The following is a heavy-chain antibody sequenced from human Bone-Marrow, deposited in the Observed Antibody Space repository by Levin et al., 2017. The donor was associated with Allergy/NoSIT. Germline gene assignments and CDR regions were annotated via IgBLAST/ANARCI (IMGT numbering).Heavy chain of an antibody. CDR2: IWYDGSNK. Sequence: GGSLRLSCAASGFTFSSYGMHWVRQAPGKGLEWVAVIWYDGSNKYYADSVKGRFTISRDNSKNTLYLQMNSLRAEDTAVYYCARGDSSGYYLVPSDYWGQGTLVTVSS. D-gene: IGHD3-22*01. V-gene: IGHV3-33*01. J-gene: IGHJ4*02. CDR3: ARGDSSGYYLVPSDY. CDR1: GFTFSSYG.